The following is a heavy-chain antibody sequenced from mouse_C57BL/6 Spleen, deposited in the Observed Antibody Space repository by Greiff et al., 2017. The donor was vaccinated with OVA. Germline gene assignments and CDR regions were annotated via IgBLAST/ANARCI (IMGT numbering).Heavy chain of an antibody. Sequence: EVKLVESEGGLVQPGSSMKLSCTASGFTFSDYYMAWVRQVPEKGLEWVANINYDGSSTYYLDSLKSRFIISRDNAKNILYLQMSSLKSEDTATYYCARDGHYGYDEAMDYWGQGTSVTVSS. CDR1: GFTFSDYY. CDR3: ARDGHYGYDEAMDY. CDR2: INYDGSST. V-gene: IGHV5-16*01. D-gene: IGHD2-2*01. J-gene: IGHJ4*01.